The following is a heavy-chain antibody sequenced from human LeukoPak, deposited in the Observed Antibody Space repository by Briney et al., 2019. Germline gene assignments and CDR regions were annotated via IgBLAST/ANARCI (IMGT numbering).Heavy chain of an antibody. D-gene: IGHD5-18*01. CDR3: ARDVDTAMVNYYYYGMDV. CDR2: IIPILGIA. V-gene: IGHV1-69*04. CDR1: GGTFCSYA. Sequence: SVKVSCKASGGTFCSYAISWVRQAPGQGLEWMGRIIPILGIANYAQKFQGRVTITADKSTSTAYMELSSLRSEDTAVYYCARDVDTAMVNYYYYGMDVWGQGTTVTVSS. J-gene: IGHJ6*02.